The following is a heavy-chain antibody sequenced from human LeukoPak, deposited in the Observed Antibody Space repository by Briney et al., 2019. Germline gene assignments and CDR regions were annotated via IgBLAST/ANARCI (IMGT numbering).Heavy chain of an antibody. CDR3: ARGSSWDEYYYYYCYMDV. CDR1: GFTFSSYA. CDR2: ISYDGSNK. D-gene: IGHD6-13*01. J-gene: IGHJ6*03. V-gene: IGHV3-30*01. Sequence: GGSLRLSCAASGFTFSSYAMHWVRQAPGKGLEWVAVISYDGSNKYYADSVKGRFTISRDNSKNTLYLQMNSLRAEDTAVYYCARGSSWDEYYYYYCYMDVWGKGTTVTVSS.